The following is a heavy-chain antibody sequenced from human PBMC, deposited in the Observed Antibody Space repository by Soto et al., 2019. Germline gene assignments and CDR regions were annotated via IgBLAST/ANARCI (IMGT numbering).Heavy chain of an antibody. V-gene: IGHV3-11*06. CDR1: GFTFSDYY. D-gene: IGHD5-18*01. Sequence: QVQLVESGGGLVKPGGSLRLSCAASGFTFSDYYMSWIRQAPGKGLEWVSYISSSSSYKNYAESVKGRFTISRDNAKNSLYLQMNSLRAEDTAVYYCARDRGYSYTQEYFDLWGRGTLVTVSS. CDR2: ISSSSSYK. CDR3: ARDRGYSYTQEYFDL. J-gene: IGHJ2*01.